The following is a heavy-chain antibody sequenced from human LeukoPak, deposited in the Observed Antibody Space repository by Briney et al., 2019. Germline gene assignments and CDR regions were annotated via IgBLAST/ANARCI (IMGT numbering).Heavy chain of an antibody. CDR3: ARGMISPAYSSSSVVDY. V-gene: IGHV1-8*03. CDR2: MNPNSGNT. D-gene: IGHD6-6*01. Sequence: ASVKVSCKASGYTFTSYDINWVRQATGQGLEWMGWMNPNSGNTGYEQKFQGRVTITRNTSISTAYMELSSLRSEDTAVYYCARGMISPAYSSSSVVDYWGQGTLVTVSS. J-gene: IGHJ4*02. CDR1: GYTFTSYD.